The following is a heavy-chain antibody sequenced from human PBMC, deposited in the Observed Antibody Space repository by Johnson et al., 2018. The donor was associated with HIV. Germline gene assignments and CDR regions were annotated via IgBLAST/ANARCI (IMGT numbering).Heavy chain of an antibody. D-gene: IGHD5-24*01. V-gene: IGHV3-66*01. J-gene: IGHJ3*02. CDR2: IFSGGST. CDR3: ARACRDGYTCDVFDI. Sequence: VQLVESGGGLVQPGGSPRLSCAASGFTFSGYGMHWVRQAPGKGLEWVAVIFSGGSTYYADSVKGRFTISRDNSKNTLYLQMNSLRAEDTAVYYCARACRDGYTCDVFDIWGQGTMVTVSS. CDR1: GFTFSGYG.